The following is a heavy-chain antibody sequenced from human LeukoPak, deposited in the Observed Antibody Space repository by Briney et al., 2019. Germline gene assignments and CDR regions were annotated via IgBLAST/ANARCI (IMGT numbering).Heavy chain of an antibody. Sequence: KPGGSLRLSCAASGFTFSNYNFYWVRQAPGKGLEWVSSISSTSSYIYYADSMKGRFTISRDNAKNSLYLQMNSLRAEDTAVYYCARALWSGPVYYGMDVWGQGTTVTVSS. D-gene: IGHD3-10*01. CDR3: ARALWSGPVYYGMDV. CDR1: GFTFSNYN. CDR2: ISSTSSYI. J-gene: IGHJ6*02. V-gene: IGHV3-21*01.